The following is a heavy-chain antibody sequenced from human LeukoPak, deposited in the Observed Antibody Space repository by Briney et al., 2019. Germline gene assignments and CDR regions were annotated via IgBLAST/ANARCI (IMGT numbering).Heavy chain of an antibody. CDR3: ARGYGYYDSSGYYFPAY. CDR2: INPSGGST. Sequence: ASVKVSCKASGYTFTSYYMHWVRQAPGQGLEWMGIINPSGGSTSYAQKFQGRVTMTRDTSTSTVYMELSSLRSEDTAVYYCARGYGYYDSSGYYFPAYWGQGTLVTVSS. J-gene: IGHJ4*02. D-gene: IGHD3-22*01. CDR1: GYTFTSYY. V-gene: IGHV1-46*01.